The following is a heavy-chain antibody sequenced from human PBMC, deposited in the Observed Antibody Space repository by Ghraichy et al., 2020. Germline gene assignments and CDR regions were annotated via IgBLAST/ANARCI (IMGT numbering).Heavy chain of an antibody. Sequence: GGSLRLSCAASGFTFDDYTMHWVRQAPGKGLEWVSLISWDGGSTYYADSVKGRFTISRDNSKNSLYLQMNSLRTEDTALYYCAKDLQHDADYYGMDVWGQGTTVTVSS. CDR2: ISWDGGST. V-gene: IGHV3-43*01. CDR1: GFTFDDYT. CDR3: AKDLQHDADYYGMDV. J-gene: IGHJ6*02. D-gene: IGHD1-1*01.